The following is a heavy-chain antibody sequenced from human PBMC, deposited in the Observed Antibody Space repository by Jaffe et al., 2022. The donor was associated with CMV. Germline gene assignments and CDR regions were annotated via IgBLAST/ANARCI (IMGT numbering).Heavy chain of an antibody. CDR2: IYYSGST. J-gene: IGHJ4*02. V-gene: IGHV4-59*01. D-gene: IGHD3-22*01. CDR1: GGSISSYY. CDR3: ARAFVETPVKHYYDSSGYYYDY. Sequence: QVQLQESGPGLVKPSETLSLTCTVSGGSISSYYWSWIRQPPGKGLEWIGYIYYSGSTNYNPSLKSRVTISVDTSKNQFSLKLSSVTAADTAVYYCARAFVETPVKHYYDSSGYYYDYWGQGTLVTVSS.